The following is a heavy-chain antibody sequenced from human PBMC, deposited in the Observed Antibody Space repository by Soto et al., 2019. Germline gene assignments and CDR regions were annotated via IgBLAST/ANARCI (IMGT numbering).Heavy chain of an antibody. CDR2: IWYDGSNK. D-gene: IGHD6-6*01. CDR1: GFTFSSYG. J-gene: IGHJ6*02. V-gene: IGHV3-33*01. Sequence: QVQLVESGGGVVQPGRSLRLSCAASGFTFSSYGMHWVRQAPGKGLEWVAVIWYDGSNKYYADSVKGRFTISRDNSKNTLYLQMNSLRAEDTAVYYCAREYSSSSWIYYYGMDVWGQGTTVTVSS. CDR3: AREYSSSSWIYYYGMDV.